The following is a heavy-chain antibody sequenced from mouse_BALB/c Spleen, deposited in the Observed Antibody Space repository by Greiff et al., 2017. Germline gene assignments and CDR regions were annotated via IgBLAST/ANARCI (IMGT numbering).Heavy chain of an antibody. CDR2: IRNKANGYTT. CDR3: ARVVYYADY. CDR1: GFTFTDYY. D-gene: IGHD1-1*02. J-gene: IGHJ2*01. V-gene: IGHV7-3*02. Sequence: EVKVEESGGGLVQPGGSLRLSCATSGFTFTDYYMSWVRQPPGKALEWLGFIRNKANGYTTEYSASVKGRFTISRDNSQSILYLQMNTLRAEDSATYYCARVVYYADYWGQGTTLTVSS.